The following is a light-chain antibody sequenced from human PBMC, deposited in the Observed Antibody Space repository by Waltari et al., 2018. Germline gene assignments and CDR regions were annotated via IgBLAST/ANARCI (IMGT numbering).Light chain of an antibody. J-gene: IGKJ1*01. CDR3: QHYVRLPAT. Sequence: IVLTQSPGTLSLSPGERATLSCTASQTVSRTLAWYQQKPGQAPRLLIYGASIRATGIPDRFSGSGSWTDFSLTISRLEPEDFAVYYCQHYVRLPATFGQGTKVEIK. CDR2: GAS. CDR1: QTVSRT. V-gene: IGKV3-20*01.